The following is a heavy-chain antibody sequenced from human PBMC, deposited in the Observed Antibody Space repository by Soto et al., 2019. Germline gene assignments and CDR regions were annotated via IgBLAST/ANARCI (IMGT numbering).Heavy chain of an antibody. J-gene: IGHJ4*02. D-gene: IGHD2-2*03. Sequence: AASVKVSCKASGYNFINYGISWVRQAPGQGLEWMGWISVYKGNTNYAQNRQGRVSMTTDTYTSTALMELRSLRSDDTAVYYCVRDLDGHALNFDYWGQGTLVTVSS. CDR3: VRDLDGHALNFDY. CDR1: GYNFINYG. CDR2: ISVYKGNT. V-gene: IGHV1-18*01.